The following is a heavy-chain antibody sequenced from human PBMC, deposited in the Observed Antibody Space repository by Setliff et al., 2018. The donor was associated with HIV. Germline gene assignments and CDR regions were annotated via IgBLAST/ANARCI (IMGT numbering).Heavy chain of an antibody. V-gene: IGHV4-4*08. CDR2: MHVSRET. J-gene: IGHJ4*02. Sequence: SETLSLTCTVSGGSISDTYYTWIRQTPGKGLEWIGLMHVSRETNYNPSLESRVTISMDTSKNQFSLKLSSVTAADTAVYYCARLDCSSSSGFVDYWGQGTLVTVSS. D-gene: IGHD2-2*01. CDR1: GGSISDTY. CDR3: ARLDCSSSSGFVDY.